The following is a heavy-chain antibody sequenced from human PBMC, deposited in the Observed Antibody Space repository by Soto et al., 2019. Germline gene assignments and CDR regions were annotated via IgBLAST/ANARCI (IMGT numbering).Heavy chain of an antibody. Sequence: ASVKVSCKASGYTFTAYYMHWVRQAPGQGLEWMGWINPDSGGTEYAQNFQGRVTMTRDTSISTAYMELSRLRSDDTAIYYCTNTGYSSTWFFRGGPSQVDVWRQGTTVTVSS. CDR1: GYTFTAYY. D-gene: IGHD6-13*01. J-gene: IGHJ6*02. V-gene: IGHV1-2*02. CDR3: TNTGYSSTWFFRGGPSQVDV. CDR2: INPDSGGT.